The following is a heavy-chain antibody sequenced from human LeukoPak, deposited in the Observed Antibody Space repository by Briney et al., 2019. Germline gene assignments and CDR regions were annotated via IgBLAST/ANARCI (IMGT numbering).Heavy chain of an antibody. J-gene: IGHJ4*02. V-gene: IGHV4-34*01. CDR1: GGSFSGYY. D-gene: IGHD1-20*01. CDR3: ARPGGSNNWFAKRYFDY. Sequence: PSETLSLTCAVYGGSFSGYYWSWIRQPPGKGLEWIGEINHSGTTNYNPSLKSRATISVDTSKNQFSLKLSSVTAADTAVYYCARPGGSNNWFAKRYFDYWGQGTPVTVSS. CDR2: INHSGTT.